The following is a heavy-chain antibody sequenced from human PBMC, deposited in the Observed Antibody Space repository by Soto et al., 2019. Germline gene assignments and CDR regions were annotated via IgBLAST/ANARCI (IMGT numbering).Heavy chain of an antibody. CDR3: DGTTPPPRIDMVRGVLTSTADTSGPGY. J-gene: IGHJ4*02. CDR2: LKEGIRVGTT. Sequence: GGSLRVCCASSGFTWSDGWGKWVRQAPGKGVEGMSVLKEGIRVGTTDSGAPVKDKFTISRDDSKNTVYLQMNSLKTQEPAVYYCDGTTPPPRIDMVRGVLTSTADTSGPGYSGQGTVVTVSS. V-gene: IGHV3-15*07. D-gene: IGHD3-10*01. CDR1: GFTWSDGW.